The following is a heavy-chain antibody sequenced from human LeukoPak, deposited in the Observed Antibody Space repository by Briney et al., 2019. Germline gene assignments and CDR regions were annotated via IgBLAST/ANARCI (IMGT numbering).Heavy chain of an antibody. Sequence: ASVKVSCKPSGHSFTAYYIHWVRQAPGQGLERMGWINPTSGATKYAQKFEGRVTMTRDTAISTAYMELSRLTSDDTAVYYCASWRGNVDSWSGPFDYWGQGSLVTVSS. V-gene: IGHV1-2*02. CDR3: ASWRGNVDSWSGPFDY. J-gene: IGHJ4*02. D-gene: IGHD3-3*01. CDR1: GHSFTAYY. CDR2: INPTSGAT.